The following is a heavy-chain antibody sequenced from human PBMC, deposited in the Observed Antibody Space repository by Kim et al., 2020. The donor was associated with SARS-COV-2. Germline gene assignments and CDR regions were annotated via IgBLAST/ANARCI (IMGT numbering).Heavy chain of an antibody. V-gene: IGHV3-15*01. J-gene: IGHJ1*01. D-gene: IGHD3-22*01. Sequence: RFTISRDDSKNTLYLQMNSLKTEDTAVYYCTTGVVSSITMIVVATTYFQHWGQGTLVTVSS. CDR3: TTGVVSSITMIVVATTYFQH.